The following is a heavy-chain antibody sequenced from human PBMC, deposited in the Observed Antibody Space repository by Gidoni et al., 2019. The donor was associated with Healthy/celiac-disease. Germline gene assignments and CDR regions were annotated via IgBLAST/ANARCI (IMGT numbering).Heavy chain of an antibody. CDR2: IYYSGST. Sequence: QVQLQESGPGLVKPSQPLSLTCTVSGGSISSEGYYWSWIRQHPGKGLEWIGYIYYSGSTYYNPSLKSRVTISVDTSKNQFSLKLSSVTAADTAVYYCARNVVVVAATPFLKKLWFDPWGQGTLVTVSS. CDR1: GGSISSEGYY. J-gene: IGHJ5*02. V-gene: IGHV4-31*03. D-gene: IGHD2-15*01. CDR3: ARNVVVVAATPFLKKLWFDP.